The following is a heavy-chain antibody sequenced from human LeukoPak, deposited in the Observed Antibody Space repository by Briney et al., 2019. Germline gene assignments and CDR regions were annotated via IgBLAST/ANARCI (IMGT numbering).Heavy chain of an antibody. J-gene: IGHJ4*02. Sequence: ASVKVSCKASGYTFTSYGISWVRQAPGQGLEWMGWISAYNGNTKYAQRLQGRVTMTTDTSTTTAYVELRSLRSDDAAVYYCARGSPPRRNYDSRGYYSYYFDYWGQGTLVTVSS. CDR1: GYTFTSYG. CDR2: ISAYNGNT. D-gene: IGHD3-22*01. V-gene: IGHV1-18*01. CDR3: ARGSPPRRNYDSRGYYSYYFDY.